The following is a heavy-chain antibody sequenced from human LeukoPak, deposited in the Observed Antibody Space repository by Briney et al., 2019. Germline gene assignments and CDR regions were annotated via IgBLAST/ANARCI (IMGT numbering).Heavy chain of an antibody. J-gene: IGHJ4*02. Sequence: PSETLALTCTVSGDSISSYYWSWIRQPPGKGLEWIGYIYYSGSTNYNPSLKSRVIISADTSKNEFSLKLGSVTAADTAVYYCARLVQGRRLINDFWGQGTLVTVSS. CDR2: IYYSGST. CDR1: GDSISSYY. V-gene: IGHV4-59*08. D-gene: IGHD3-10*02. CDR3: ARLVQGRRLINDF.